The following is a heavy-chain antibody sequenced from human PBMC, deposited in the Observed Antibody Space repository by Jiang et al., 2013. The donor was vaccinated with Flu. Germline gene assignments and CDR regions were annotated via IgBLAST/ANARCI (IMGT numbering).Heavy chain of an antibody. CDR3: ARGKEYGIIAT. V-gene: IGHV1-8*01. CDR2: MNPNSGNT. Sequence: QATGQGLEWMGWMNPNSGNTGYAQKFQGRVTMTRNTSISTAYMELSSLRSEDTAVYYCARGKEYGIIATWGQGTLVTVSS. D-gene: IGHD3-10*01. J-gene: IGHJ4*02.